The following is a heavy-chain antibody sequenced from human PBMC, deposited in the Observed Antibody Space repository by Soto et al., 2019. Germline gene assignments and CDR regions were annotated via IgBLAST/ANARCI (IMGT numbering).Heavy chain of an antibody. CDR2: ISGRGGNT. D-gene: IGHD3-16*02. J-gene: IGHJ4*02. V-gene: IGHV3-23*01. CDR1: GFTFSSYA. Sequence: EVQLLESGGGLVQPGGSLRLSCAAPGFTFSSYAMSWVRQAPGKGLEWVSAISGRGGNTYYADSVKGRFTISRDNSKNSLYIPMLRLSGVGTDVYYFDNEGGSCRGGSFGYWGRGTLVTVSS. CDR3: DNEGGSCRGGSFGY.